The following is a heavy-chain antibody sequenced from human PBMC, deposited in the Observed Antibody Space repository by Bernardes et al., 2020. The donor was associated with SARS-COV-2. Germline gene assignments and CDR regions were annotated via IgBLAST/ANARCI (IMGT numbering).Heavy chain of an antibody. V-gene: IGHV1-2*02. CDR1: GYTFTDYF. CDR2: INPNTGGT. Sequence: ASVKVSCKASGYTFTDYFIHWVRQAPGQRLEWMGWINPNTGGTNYVQKFQGRVTMTRDTPITTAYMELSWLGTDDTAINYGARTRTTISTTGSPVDYWGQGTLVTVSS. J-gene: IGHJ4*02. CDR3: ARTRTTISTTGSPVDY. D-gene: IGHD1-1*01.